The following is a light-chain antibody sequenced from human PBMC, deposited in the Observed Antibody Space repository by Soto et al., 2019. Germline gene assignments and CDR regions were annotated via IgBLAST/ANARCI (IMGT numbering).Light chain of an antibody. CDR3: QQYNTYPIT. V-gene: IGKV1-5*03. J-gene: IGKJ2*01. CDR1: RSISTW. CDR2: KAS. Sequence: DIQMTQSPSTLSASVGDRVTITCRASRSISTWLAWYQLKPGRAPKLLIYKASSLDSGVPSRFSGSGSVTEFTLTISSLQPDDFATYYCQQYNTYPITFGQGTKLEIK.